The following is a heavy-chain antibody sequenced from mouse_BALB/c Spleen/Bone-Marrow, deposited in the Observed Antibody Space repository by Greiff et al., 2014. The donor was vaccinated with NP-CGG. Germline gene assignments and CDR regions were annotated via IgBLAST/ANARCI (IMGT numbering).Heavy chain of an antibody. CDR1: GYTFTGYY. CDR2: IYPGNVNT. D-gene: IGHD5-1-1*01. Sequence: QVHVKQSGPELVKPGASVRISCKASGYTFTGYYIHWVKQRPGQGLEWIGWIYPGNVNTKYNEKFKGKATLTADKSSSTAYMQPNSLTAEDSAVYFCARENKDYRGQRTPVTVSS. CDR3: ARENKDY. J-gene: IGHJ4*01. V-gene: IGHV1S56*01.